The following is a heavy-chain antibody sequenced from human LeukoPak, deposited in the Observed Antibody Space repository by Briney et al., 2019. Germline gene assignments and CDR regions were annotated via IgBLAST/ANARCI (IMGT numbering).Heavy chain of an antibody. CDR3: ARVRIELGYGIVAIYYYYMDV. V-gene: IGHV3-7*01. Sequence: PGGSLRLSCAASGFTFSSYWMSWVRQAPGKGLEWAANIKQDGSEKYYVDSVKGRFTISRDNAKNSLYLQMNSLRAEDTAVYYCARVRIELGYGIVAIYYYYMDVWGKGTTVTVSS. CDR1: GFTFSSYW. D-gene: IGHD5-12*01. J-gene: IGHJ6*03. CDR2: IKQDGSEK.